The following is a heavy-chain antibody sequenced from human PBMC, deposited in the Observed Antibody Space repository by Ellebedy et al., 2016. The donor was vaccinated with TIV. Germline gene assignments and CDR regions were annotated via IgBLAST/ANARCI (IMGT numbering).Heavy chain of an antibody. J-gene: IGHJ6*02. CDR1: GGFFSGYY. CDR2: INHSGST. CDR3: ARGVAARYFGSREKTQRNGLDV. D-gene: IGHD3-9*01. Sequence: MPSETLSLTCAVYGGFFSGYYWSWIRQPPGKGLEWIGEINHSGSTNYNPSLKGRVTISVDTSKNQFSLKLSSVTAADTAVYYCARGVAARYFGSREKTQRNGLDVWGQGTTVTVSS. V-gene: IGHV4-34*01.